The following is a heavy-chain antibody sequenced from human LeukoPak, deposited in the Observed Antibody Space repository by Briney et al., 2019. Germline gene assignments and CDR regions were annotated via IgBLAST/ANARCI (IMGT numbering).Heavy chain of an antibody. D-gene: IGHD3-10*02. J-gene: IGHJ5*02. Sequence: SETLSLTCTVSGYSISSAYYWGFIRQPPGKGLEWIGSIYHSGSTYYNASLKSRVTISLDTSKNQFSLKLSSVTAADTAVYYCARDFVRGENNWFDPWGQGTLVTVSS. CDR3: ARDFVRGENNWFDP. CDR1: GYSISSAYY. CDR2: IYHSGST. V-gene: IGHV4-38-2*02.